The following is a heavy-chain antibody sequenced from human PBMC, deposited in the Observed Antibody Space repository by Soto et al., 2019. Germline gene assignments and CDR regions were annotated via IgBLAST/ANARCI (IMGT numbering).Heavy chain of an antibody. V-gene: IGHV4-34*01. Sequence: SETLSLTCAVYGGSFSGYYWSWIRQPPGKGLEWIGEINHSGGTNYNPSLKSRVTISVDTSKNQFSLKLSSVTAADTAVYYCARGYGGSSWYPSTVDPWGQGTLVTVSS. CDR2: INHSGGT. CDR3: ARGYGGSSWYPSTVDP. D-gene: IGHD6-13*01. J-gene: IGHJ5*02. CDR1: GGSFSGYY.